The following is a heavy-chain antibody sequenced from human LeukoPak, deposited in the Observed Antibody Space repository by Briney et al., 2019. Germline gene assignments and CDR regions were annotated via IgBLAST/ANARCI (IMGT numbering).Heavy chain of an antibody. V-gene: IGHV4-39*07. CDR1: GGSVSSSTFY. Sequence: SETLSLTCTVSGGSVSSSTFYWGWIRQPPGKGLEWIASVHYTGSTFYNPSLKSRVTISMDTSKTQFSLNLRSVTAADTAVYYCAKSPSGRGGYNWFDPWGQGTLVTVSS. J-gene: IGHJ5*02. CDR2: VHYTGST. CDR3: AKSPSGRGGYNWFDP. D-gene: IGHD3-16*01.